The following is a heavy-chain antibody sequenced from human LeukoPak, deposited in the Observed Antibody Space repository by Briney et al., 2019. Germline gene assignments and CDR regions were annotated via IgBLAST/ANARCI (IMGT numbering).Heavy chain of an antibody. CDR3: ARDGGLDSSGYYYEDY. D-gene: IGHD3-22*01. CDR1: GGTFSSYA. J-gene: IGHJ4*02. CDR2: IIPIFGTA. Sequence: ASVKVSCKASGGTFSSYAISWVRQAPGQGLEWMGGIIPIFGTANYAQKFQGRVTITADESTSTAYMELSSLRSEDTAVYYCARDGGLDSSGYYYEDYWGQGTLVTVSS. V-gene: IGHV1-69*13.